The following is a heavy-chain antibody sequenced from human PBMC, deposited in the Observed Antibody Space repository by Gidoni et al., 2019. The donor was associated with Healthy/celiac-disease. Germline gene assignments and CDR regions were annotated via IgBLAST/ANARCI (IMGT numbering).Heavy chain of an antibody. CDR3: ARRVSSWLHPPDDY. V-gene: IGHV4-39*01. CDR1: GGSISSSSYY. Sequence: QLQLQESGPGLVKPSETLSLTCPVSGGSISSSSYYWGWIRQPPGKGLEWIGSIYYSGSTYYNPSLKSRVTISVDTSKNQFSLKLSSVTAADTAVYYCARRVSSWLHPPDDYWGQGTLVTVSS. CDR2: IYYSGST. J-gene: IGHJ4*02. D-gene: IGHD6-13*01.